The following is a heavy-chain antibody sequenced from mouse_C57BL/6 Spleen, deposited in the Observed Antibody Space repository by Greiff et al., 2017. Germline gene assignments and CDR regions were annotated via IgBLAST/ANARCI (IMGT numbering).Heavy chain of an antibody. V-gene: IGHV1-69*01. CDR1: GYTFTSYW. CDR3: GRGTGGFDY. Sequence: QVQLKQPGAELVMPGASVKLSCKASGYTFTSYWMHWVKQRPGQGLEWIGEIDPSDSYTNYNQKFKGKSTLSVDNSSSTAYMQLSSLTSEDSAVYCCGRGTGGFDYWGQGTTLTVSS. D-gene: IGHD4-1*01. J-gene: IGHJ2*01. CDR2: IDPSDSYT.